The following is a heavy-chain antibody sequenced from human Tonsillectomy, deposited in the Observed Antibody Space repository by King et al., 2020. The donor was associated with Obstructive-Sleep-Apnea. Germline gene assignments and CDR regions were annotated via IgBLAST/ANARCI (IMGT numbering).Heavy chain of an antibody. CDR1: GFTFNTYS. V-gene: IGHV3-48*04. Sequence: VQLVESGGGLVQPGGSLRLSCATSGFTFNTYSMNWVRQAPGKGLQWVSYISSSSSTIYYADSVKGRFTISRDNAKNSLYLHMNSLRAEDTAVYYCVRDGDSNGWFWWYFDLWGRGTLVTVSS. J-gene: IGHJ2*01. D-gene: IGHD6-19*01. CDR3: VRDGDSNGWFWWYFDL. CDR2: ISSSSSTI.